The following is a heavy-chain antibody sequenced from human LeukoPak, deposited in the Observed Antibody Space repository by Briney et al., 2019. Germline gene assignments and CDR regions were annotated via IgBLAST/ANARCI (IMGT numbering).Heavy chain of an antibody. CDR2: INPNSGGT. CDR3: AKMRATCYYDDNFDY. Sequence: ASVKVSCKASGYTFTGYYMHWVRQAPGQGLEWMGWINPNSGGTNYAQKFQGRVTMTRDTSISTAYMELSRLRSDDTAVYYCAKMRATCYYDDNFDYWGQGTLVTVSS. J-gene: IGHJ4*02. D-gene: IGHD3-22*01. V-gene: IGHV1-2*02. CDR1: GYTFTGYY.